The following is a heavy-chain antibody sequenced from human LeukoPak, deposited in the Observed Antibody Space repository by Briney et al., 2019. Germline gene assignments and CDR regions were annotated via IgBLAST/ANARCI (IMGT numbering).Heavy chain of an antibody. CDR2: INPDSGAT. CDR3: AREIWFFDS. CDR1: GYTFTGNF. J-gene: IGHJ5*01. V-gene: IGHV1-2*02. D-gene: IGHD3-10*01. Sequence: ASVKVSCKASGYTFTGNFMHWVRQTPGQGLEWMGWINPDSGATEYAQRFQRRVTLTSDTSVSTAYMELTSLKSDDTAVYFCAREIWFFDSWGQGTLVTVSS.